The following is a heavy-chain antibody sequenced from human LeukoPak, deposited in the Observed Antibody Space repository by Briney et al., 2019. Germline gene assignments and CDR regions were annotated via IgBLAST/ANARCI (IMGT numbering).Heavy chain of an antibody. V-gene: IGHV3-48*02. J-gene: IGHJ3*02. D-gene: IGHD3-22*01. CDR1: GFTFSSYS. Sequence: ESGGSLRLSCAASGFTFSSYSMNWVRQAPGKGLEWVSYISSSSSAIYYADSVKGRFTISRDNAKNSLYLQMNSLRDEDTAVYYCARGGRGSAAVVAPRSFDIWGQGTMVTVSS. CDR2: ISSSSSAI. CDR3: ARGGRGSAAVVAPRSFDI.